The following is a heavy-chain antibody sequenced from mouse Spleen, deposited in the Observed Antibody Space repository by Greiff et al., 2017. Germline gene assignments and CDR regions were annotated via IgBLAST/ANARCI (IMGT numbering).Heavy chain of an antibody. V-gene: IGHV1-64*01. CDR3: ARWLGQGGYWYFDV. CDR2: IHPNSGST. J-gene: IGHJ1*03. D-gene: IGHD4-1*01. CDR1: GYTFTSYW. Sequence: QVQLQQSGAELVKPGASVKLSCKASGYTFTSYWMHWVKQRPGQGLEWIGMIHPNSGSTNYNEKFKSKATLTVDKSSSTAYMQLSSLTSEDAAVYYGARWLGQGGYWYFDVWGTGTTVTVSS.